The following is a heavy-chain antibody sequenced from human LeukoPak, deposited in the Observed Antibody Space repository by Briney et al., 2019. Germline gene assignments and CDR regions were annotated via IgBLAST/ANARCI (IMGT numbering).Heavy chain of an antibody. V-gene: IGHV3-23*01. CDR1: GFTFSNYA. D-gene: IGHD6-6*01. CDR3: ARGLYSSSP. J-gene: IGHJ4*02. CDR2: ISGSGGST. Sequence: GGSLRLSCAASGFTFSNYAMNWVRQAPGKGLEWVSAISGSGGSTYYADSVKGRFTISRDNSKNTLYLQVNSLSAEDTAVYYCARGLYSSSPWGQGILVTVSS.